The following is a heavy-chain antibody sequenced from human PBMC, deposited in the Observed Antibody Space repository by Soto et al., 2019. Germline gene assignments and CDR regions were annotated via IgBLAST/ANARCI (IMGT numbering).Heavy chain of an antibody. CDR3: ARTAAAGQYYYGVDV. V-gene: IGHV5-51*01. J-gene: IGHJ6*02. CDR2: IYPGDSDT. D-gene: IGHD6-13*01. CDR1: RYSFTSYW. Sequence: PGESLNISCKGSRYSFTSYWIGWVRQMPGKGLEWMGIIYPGDSDTRYSPSFQGQVTISADKSISTAYLQWSSLKASDTAMYYCARTAAAGQYYYGVDVWGQGTTVTVSS.